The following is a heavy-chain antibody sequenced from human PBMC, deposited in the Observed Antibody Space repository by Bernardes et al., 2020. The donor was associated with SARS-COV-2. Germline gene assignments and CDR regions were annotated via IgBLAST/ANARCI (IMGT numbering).Heavy chain of an antibody. J-gene: IGHJ5*02. Sequence: GGSLRLSCAASGFTLSDFAMSWVRQTPGKGLEWVSGSGGGGAGTYYADFVKGRFTISRDNSKNTLYLQMNSLRAEDTAVYYCANSQAGYSINWFDPWGQGTLVTVSS. D-gene: IGHD6-13*01. CDR3: ANSQAGYSINWFDP. CDR1: GFTLSDFA. V-gene: IGHV3-23*01. CDR2: SGGGGAGT.